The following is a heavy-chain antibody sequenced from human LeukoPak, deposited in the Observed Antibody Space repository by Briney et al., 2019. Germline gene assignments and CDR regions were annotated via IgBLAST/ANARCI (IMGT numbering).Heavy chain of an antibody. CDR2: ISGRADLT. CDR1: GFTFSTYG. Sequence: GETLRLSCAASGFTFSTYGINWVRQAPGNRLKWVSAISGRADLTFYADSVKGRFTISRDNSKNTLYLQMNSLRAEDTAVYYCAKRGPGSPQSGKYYFDYWGQGTLVTVSS. CDR3: AKRGPGSPQSGKYYFDY. D-gene: IGHD3-10*01. V-gene: IGHV3-23*01. J-gene: IGHJ4*02.